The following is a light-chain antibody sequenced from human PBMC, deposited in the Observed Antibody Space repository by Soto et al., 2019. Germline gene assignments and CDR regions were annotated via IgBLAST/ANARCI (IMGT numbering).Light chain of an antibody. Sequence: IQLTQSPSTLAASVVDRITITCRASQSIGTWLAWYQHRPGEGPKLLIHDASSLESGVPSRFSGSGSATEFSLTISSLESGDSGTYHCQQYATYAPSTFGQGTKVDIK. CDR2: DAS. J-gene: IGKJ1*01. V-gene: IGKV1-5*01. CDR1: QSIGTW. CDR3: QQYATYAPST.